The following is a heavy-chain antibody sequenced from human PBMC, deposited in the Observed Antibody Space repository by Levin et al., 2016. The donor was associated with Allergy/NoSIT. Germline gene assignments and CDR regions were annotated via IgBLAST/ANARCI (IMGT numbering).Heavy chain of an antibody. V-gene: IGHV3-21*01. D-gene: IGHD6-19*01. CDR2: ITSSSSYI. CDR3: ASQFRIAVLGANY. Sequence: WIRQPPGKGLEWVSSITSSSSYIYYADSVKGRFTISRDNAKNSLHLQLNSLRAEDTAVYYCASQFRIAVLGANYWGQGTLVTISS. J-gene: IGHJ4*02.